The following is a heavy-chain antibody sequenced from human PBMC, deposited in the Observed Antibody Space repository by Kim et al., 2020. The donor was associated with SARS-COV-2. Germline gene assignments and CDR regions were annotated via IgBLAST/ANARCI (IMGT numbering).Heavy chain of an antibody. V-gene: IGHV3-33*01. J-gene: IGHJ4*02. D-gene: IGHD4-17*01. CDR1: GFTFSSYA. CDR3: ARDLWSSYGGSLGY. CDR2: IWSHGTNE. Sequence: GGSLRLSCAASGFTFSSYAMHWVRQAPGKGLEWVALIWSHGTNEYYADSVKGRFTISRDNSKNTLFLQMNSLRAEDTAVYYCARDLWSSYGGSLGYWGQGSLVTVSS.